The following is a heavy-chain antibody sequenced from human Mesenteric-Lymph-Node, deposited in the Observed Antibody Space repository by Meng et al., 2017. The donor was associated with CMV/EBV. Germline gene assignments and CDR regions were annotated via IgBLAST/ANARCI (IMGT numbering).Heavy chain of an antibody. Sequence: SETLSLTCAVYGGSFSGYYWSWIRQPPGKGLEWIGEINHSGSTNYNPSLKSRVTISVDTSKNQFSLKLSSVTAADTAVYYCARGFDYYDITGYYPYWGRGTLVTVSS. V-gene: IGHV4-34*01. J-gene: IGHJ4*02. CDR2: INHSGST. D-gene: IGHD3-22*01. CDR3: ARGFDYYDITGYYPY. CDR1: GGSFSGYY.